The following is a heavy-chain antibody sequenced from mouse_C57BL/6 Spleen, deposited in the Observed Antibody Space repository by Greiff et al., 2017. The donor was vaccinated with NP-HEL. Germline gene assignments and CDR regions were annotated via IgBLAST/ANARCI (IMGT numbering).Heavy chain of an antibody. V-gene: IGHV5-17*01. CDR1: GFTFSDYG. J-gene: IGHJ3*01. CDR2: ISSGSSTI. CDR3: AREGNYYGSSAWFAY. D-gene: IGHD1-1*01. Sequence: EVQLVESGGGLVKPGGSLKLSCAASGFTFSDYGMHWVRQAPEKGLEWVAYISSGSSTIYYADTVKGRFTISRDNAKNTLFLQMTSLRSEDTAMYYCAREGNYYGSSAWFAYWGQGTLVTVSA.